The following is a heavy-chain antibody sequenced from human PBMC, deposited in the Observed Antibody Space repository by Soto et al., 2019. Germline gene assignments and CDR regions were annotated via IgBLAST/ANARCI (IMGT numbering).Heavy chain of an antibody. D-gene: IGHD1-26*01. J-gene: IGHJ6*02. CDR1: GFTFSSYG. CDR2: IWYDGSNK. CDR3: ARAGIVGATTAVPYGMDV. V-gene: IGHV3-33*01. Sequence: LRLSCVASGFTFSSYGMHWVRQAAGKVLEWVAVIWYDGSNKYYADSVKGRFTISRDNSKNTLYLQMNSLRAEDTAVYYCARAGIVGATTAVPYGMDVWGQGTTVIVSS.